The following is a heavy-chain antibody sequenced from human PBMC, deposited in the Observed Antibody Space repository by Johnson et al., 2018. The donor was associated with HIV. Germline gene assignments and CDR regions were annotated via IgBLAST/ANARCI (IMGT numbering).Heavy chain of an antibody. D-gene: IGHD4-23*01. CDR1: GFTFSSYG. Sequence: QVQVVESGGGLVQSGGSLRLSCAASGFTFSSYGMHWVRQAPGKGLEWVAFIRYDGSNKYYADSVKGRFTISRDNSKNTLYLQMNSLRAEDTAVYYCARELRGLGAFDIWGQGTMVTVSS. V-gene: IGHV3-30*02. J-gene: IGHJ3*02. CDR3: ARELRGLGAFDI. CDR2: IRYDGSNK.